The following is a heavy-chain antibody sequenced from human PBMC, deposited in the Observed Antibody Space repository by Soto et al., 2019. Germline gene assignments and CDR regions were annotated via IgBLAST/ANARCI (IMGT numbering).Heavy chain of an antibody. V-gene: IGHV1-2*02. Sequence: AASVKVSCKASGFTFTGYYIHWVRQAPGQGLEWMGWIKSNGDDRKYAQKFQDRVTMTRDTSMNTVYMELSRLTSDDTAVYYCARDQRSYGEVPFDYWGQGTLVTVSS. CDR1: GFTFTGYY. D-gene: IGHD3-16*01. CDR2: IKSNGDDR. J-gene: IGHJ4*02. CDR3: ARDQRSYGEVPFDY.